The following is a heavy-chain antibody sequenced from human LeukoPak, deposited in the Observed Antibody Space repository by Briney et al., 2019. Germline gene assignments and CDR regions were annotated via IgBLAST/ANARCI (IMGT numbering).Heavy chain of an antibody. J-gene: IGHJ3*02. CDR3: ATDVTMIVVVTDDGAFDI. CDR1: GYTFTGYY. Sequence: ASVKVSCKASGYTFTGYYMHWVRQAPGQGLEWMGWINPNSGGTNYAQKFQGRVTMTRDTSISTAYMELSRLRSDDTAVYYCATDVTMIVVVTDDGAFDIWGQGTMVTVSS. D-gene: IGHD3-22*01. CDR2: INPNSGGT. V-gene: IGHV1-2*02.